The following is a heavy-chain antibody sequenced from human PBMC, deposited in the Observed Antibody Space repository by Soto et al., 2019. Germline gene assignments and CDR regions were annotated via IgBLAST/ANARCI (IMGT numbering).Heavy chain of an antibody. J-gene: IGHJ4*02. D-gene: IGHD3-22*01. CDR2: IVAASGKT. Sequence: QMHVVQSGPEVKKLGTSVKVSCKGSGFTFSRSAVQWVRQARGQGLEWIGWIVAASGKTDYSQIFQERVTITRDMSTSTAYMELSSLSSEDTAVYYCAATLDWGSYDFGGYPSWGQGTLVTVSS. V-gene: IGHV1-58*01. CDR1: GFTFSRSA. CDR3: AATLDWGSYDFGGYPS.